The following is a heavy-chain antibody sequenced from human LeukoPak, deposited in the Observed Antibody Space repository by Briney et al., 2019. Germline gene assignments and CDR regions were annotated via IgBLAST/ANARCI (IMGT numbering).Heavy chain of an antibody. J-gene: IGHJ6*03. V-gene: IGHV3-7*01. CDR1: GFTFSSYE. Sequence: GGSLRLSCAASGFTFSSYEMNWVRQAPGKGLEWVANIKQDGSEKYYVDSVKGRFTISRDNAKNSLYLQMNSLRAEDTAVYYCARSHGDYTRALGYYYYMDVWGKGTTVTVSS. CDR2: IKQDGSEK. CDR3: ARSHGDYTRALGYYYYMDV. D-gene: IGHD4-17*01.